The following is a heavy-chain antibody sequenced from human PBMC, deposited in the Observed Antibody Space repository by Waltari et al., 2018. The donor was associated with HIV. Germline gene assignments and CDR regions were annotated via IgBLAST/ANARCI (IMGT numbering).Heavy chain of an antibody. Sequence: EVQLVESGGGLIQPGGSLRLSCAASGFTVSSTYMSWVRQAPGKGLEWVSVIYSGGSTYYADSVKGRFTISRDNSKNTLYLQMNSLRAEDTAVYYCARGRGSSGWLGGYYFDYWGQGTLVTVSS. CDR3: ARGRGSSGWLGGYYFDY. J-gene: IGHJ4*02. V-gene: IGHV3-53*01. CDR1: GFTVSSTY. CDR2: IYSGGST. D-gene: IGHD6-19*01.